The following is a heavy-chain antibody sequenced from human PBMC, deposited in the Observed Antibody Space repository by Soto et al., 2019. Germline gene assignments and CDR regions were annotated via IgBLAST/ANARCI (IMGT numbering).Heavy chain of an antibody. CDR3: TTERADYYFDY. CDR1: GCKFGNVG. V-gene: IGHV3-15*01. Sequence: PMRHRWGASGCKFGNVGMSRIRQAPGKGLEWVGRIKSKTDGGTTDYAAPVKGRFTISRDDSKNTLYLQMNSLKTEDTAVYYCTTERADYYFDYWGQGTLVTVSS. J-gene: IGHJ4*02. CDR2: IKSKTDGGTT.